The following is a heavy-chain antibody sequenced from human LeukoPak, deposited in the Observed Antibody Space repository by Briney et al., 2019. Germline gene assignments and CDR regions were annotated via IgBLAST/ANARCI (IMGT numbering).Heavy chain of an antibody. CDR3: ARVRLGELSWYFDY. Sequence: PGGSLRLSCAASGFTFSSYAMSWVRQAPGKGLEWVSAISGSGGSTYYADSVKGRFTISRDNSKNTLYLQMNSQRAEDTAVYYCARVRLGELSWYFDYWGQGTLVTVSS. D-gene: IGHD3-16*02. CDR2: ISGSGGST. J-gene: IGHJ4*02. CDR1: GFTFSSYA. V-gene: IGHV3-23*01.